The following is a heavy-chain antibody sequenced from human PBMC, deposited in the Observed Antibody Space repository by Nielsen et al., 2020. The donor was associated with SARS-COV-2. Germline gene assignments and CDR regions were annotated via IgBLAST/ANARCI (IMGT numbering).Heavy chain of an antibody. D-gene: IGHD3-9*01. Sequence: SETLSLTCTVSGGSISSGDYYWSWIRQPPGRGLEWIGYIYYSGSTNYNPSLKSRVTISVDTSKNQFSLKLSSVTAADTAVYYCARVPRGVLTGYPRYYGMDVWGQGTTVTVSS. J-gene: IGHJ6*02. CDR3: ARVPRGVLTGYPRYYGMDV. V-gene: IGHV4-61*08. CDR2: IYYSGST. CDR1: GGSISSGDYY.